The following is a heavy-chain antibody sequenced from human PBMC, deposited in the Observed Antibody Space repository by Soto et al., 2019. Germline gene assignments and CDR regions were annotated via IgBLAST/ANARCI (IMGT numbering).Heavy chain of an antibody. CDR3: ARGGITKLRPIDY. CDR2: IKEDGSEN. V-gene: IGHV3-7*01. D-gene: IGHD3-10*01. Sequence: GGVLRHCYAAPGFNFRNYWVSWVRPAPGKGLGWVANIKEDGSENYCVDSVKGRFTVSRDNAKNSLYLQMNSLRAEDTAVYYCARGGITKLRPIDYWGQGTLVTVSS. J-gene: IGHJ4*02. CDR1: GFNFRNYW.